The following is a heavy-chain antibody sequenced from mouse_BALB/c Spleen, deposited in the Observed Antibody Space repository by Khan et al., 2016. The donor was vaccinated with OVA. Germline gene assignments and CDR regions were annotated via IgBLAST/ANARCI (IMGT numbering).Heavy chain of an antibody. Sequence: EVELVESGPGLVKPSQSLSLTCTVTGYSITSDYAWNWIRQFPGNKLEWMGYISYSGSTSYNPSFKSRISITRDTSKNQFFLQLNSVTTEDTATYYCARDGSRYNYAMDYWGQGTAVTVSS. J-gene: IGHJ4*01. V-gene: IGHV3-2*02. CDR1: GYSITSDYA. D-gene: IGHD2-3*01. CDR3: ARDGSRYNYAMDY. CDR2: ISYSGST.